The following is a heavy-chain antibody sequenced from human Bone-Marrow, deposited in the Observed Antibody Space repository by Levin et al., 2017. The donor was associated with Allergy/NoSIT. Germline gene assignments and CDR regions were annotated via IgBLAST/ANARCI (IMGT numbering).Heavy chain of an antibody. CDR2: MKPDGNET. J-gene: IGHJ4*02. D-gene: IGHD1-26*01. V-gene: IGHV3-7*05. CDR1: GFTFSSFC. Sequence: PGGSLRLSCVASGFTFSSFCMSWVRQAPGKGLEWVAHMKPDGNETYYADSMKGRFTISRDNAKKSLYLQLDNVRGEDTAVYYCASGNGSDFDYWGQGALVIVSS. CDR3: ASGNGSDFDY.